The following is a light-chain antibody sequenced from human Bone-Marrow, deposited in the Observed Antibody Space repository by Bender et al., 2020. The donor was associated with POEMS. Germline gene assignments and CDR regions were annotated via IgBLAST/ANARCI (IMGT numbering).Light chain of an antibody. CDR2: GNS. J-gene: IGLJ3*02. Sequence: QSVLTQAPSVSGAPGQRVTISCTGSSSNIGAGYDVHWYQQLVGTAPKLLIFGNSNRPSGVPDRFSGSKSGTSASLAITGLQAEDEADYYCSSYTRSNTLVFGGGTKLTVL. CDR3: SSYTRSNTLV. CDR1: SSNIGAGYD. V-gene: IGLV1-40*01.